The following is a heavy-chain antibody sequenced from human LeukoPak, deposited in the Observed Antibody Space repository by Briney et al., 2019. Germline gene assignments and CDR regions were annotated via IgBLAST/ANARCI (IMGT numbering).Heavy chain of an antibody. Sequence: PSETLSLTCTVSGGSISNYYWSWIRQPAGKRLEWLGRIYSSGSTNYNPSLESRVTVPVDTSKNQFSLKLSSVTAADTAVYYCASSGSMVQGVIIPLDAFDIWGQGTMVTVSS. J-gene: IGHJ3*02. CDR1: GGSISNYY. D-gene: IGHD3-10*01. V-gene: IGHV4-4*07. CDR3: ASSGSMVQGVIIPLDAFDI. CDR2: IYSSGST.